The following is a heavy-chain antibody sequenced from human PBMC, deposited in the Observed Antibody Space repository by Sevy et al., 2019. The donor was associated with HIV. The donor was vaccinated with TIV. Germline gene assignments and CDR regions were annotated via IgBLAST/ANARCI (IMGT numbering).Heavy chain of an antibody. CDR2: INPNSGGT. Sequence: ASVKVSCKASGYTFTGYYMHWVRQAPGQGLEWMGWINPNSGGTNYSQKFQGRVTMTRDTSISPAYMELSRLRSDDTAVYYCARGGGNSQSFDYWGQGTLVTVSS. J-gene: IGHJ4*02. D-gene: IGHD1-26*01. CDR1: GYTFTGYY. V-gene: IGHV1-2*02. CDR3: ARGGGNSQSFDY.